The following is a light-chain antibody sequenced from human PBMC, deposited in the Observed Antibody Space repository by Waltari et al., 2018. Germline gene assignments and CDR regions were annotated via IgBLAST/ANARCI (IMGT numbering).Light chain of an antibody. CDR3: ATWDDTVSGYV. V-gene: IGLV1-47*01. CDR1: GSNIGSNY. CDR2: RNN. Sequence: QSVLTQPPSASGTPGQTVTISCSGSGSNIGSNYVHWYEQFPGAAPKLLIYRNNLRPSGVPDRFSGSKSGTSASLAISGLRSEDEADYYCATWDDTVSGYVFGGGTTVTV. J-gene: IGLJ1*01.